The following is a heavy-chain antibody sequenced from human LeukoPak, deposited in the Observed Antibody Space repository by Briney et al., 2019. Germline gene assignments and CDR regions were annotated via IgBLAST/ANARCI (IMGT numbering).Heavy chain of an antibody. CDR1: GWTFRGYY. Sequence: SETLSLTCAVYGWTFRGYYWSWIRQPPGKGLEWIGEINHSGSTNYNPSLKSRVTISVDTSKNQFSLKLSSVTAADTAVYYCARGPLTRWFDPWGQGTLVTVSS. J-gene: IGHJ5*02. D-gene: IGHD3-9*01. V-gene: IGHV4-34*01. CDR3: ARGPLTRWFDP. CDR2: INHSGST.